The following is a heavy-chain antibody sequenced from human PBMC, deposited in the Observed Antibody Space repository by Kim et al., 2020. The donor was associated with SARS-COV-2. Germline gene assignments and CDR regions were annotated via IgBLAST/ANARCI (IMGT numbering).Heavy chain of an antibody. D-gene: IGHD3-10*01. Sequence: ADSVKGRFTISRDNSKNSLYLQMNSLRTEDTALYYCARSFGSKYDYGMDVWGQGTTVTVSS. J-gene: IGHJ6*02. V-gene: IGHV3-43*01. CDR3: ARSFGSKYDYGMDV.